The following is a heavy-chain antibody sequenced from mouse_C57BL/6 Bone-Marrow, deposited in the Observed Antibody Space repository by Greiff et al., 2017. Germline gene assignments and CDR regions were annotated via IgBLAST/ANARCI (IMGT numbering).Heavy chain of an antibody. CDR2: INPNNGGT. V-gene: IGHV1-26*01. CDR3: ARYDYDSYFDY. D-gene: IGHD2-4*01. Sequence: EVKLQQSGPELVKPGASVKISCKASGYTFTDYYMNWVKQSHGKSLEWIGDINPNNGGTSYNQKFKGKATLTVDTSSRTSYKELRRLTSEDSAVYYCARYDYDSYFDYWGQGTTLTVSS. CDR1: GYTFTDYY. J-gene: IGHJ2*01.